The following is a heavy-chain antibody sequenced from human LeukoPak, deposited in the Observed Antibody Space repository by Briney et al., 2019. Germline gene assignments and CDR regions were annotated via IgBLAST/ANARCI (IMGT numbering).Heavy chain of an antibody. CDR2: IGSSDNII. D-gene: IGHD6-19*01. Sequence: GGSLRRSCAASGFTVNYYYMSWIRQAPGKGLEWVSGIGSSDNIISYANSVKGRFAISRYFAKNSLYLQMNSLRADDTAVYYCAREAVAGAFDPWGQGTLVTVSS. CDR1: GFTVNYYY. J-gene: IGHJ5*02. V-gene: IGHV3-11*01. CDR3: AREAVAGAFDP.